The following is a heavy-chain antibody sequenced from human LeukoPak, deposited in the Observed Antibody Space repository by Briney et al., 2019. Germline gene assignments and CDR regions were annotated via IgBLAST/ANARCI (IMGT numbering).Heavy chain of an antibody. D-gene: IGHD3-10*01. CDR2: IYYTGST. CDR1: GGSITDYY. V-gene: IGHV4-59*08. J-gene: IGHJ6*03. Sequence: SETLSLTCTVSGGSITDYYWSWIRQPPGTGLEWIGLIYYTGSTNYSPSLKSRVSISVDTSKNQFSLKMTSVTAADTAVYYCARHKGSGSYYIWYYYYMDVWGKGTTVTVSS. CDR3: ARHKGSGSYYIWYYYYMDV.